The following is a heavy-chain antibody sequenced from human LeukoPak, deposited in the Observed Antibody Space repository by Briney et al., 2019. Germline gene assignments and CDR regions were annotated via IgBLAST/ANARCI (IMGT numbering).Heavy chain of an antibody. CDR1: GYTFTGYY. CDR3: ARDGGGNSGYAFDI. Sequence: GASVKVSCKASGYTFTGYYMHWVRQAPGQGLEWMGWINPNSGGTNYAQKFRGRVTMTRDTSISTAYMELSRLRSDDTAVYYCARDGGGNSGYAFDIWGQGTMVTVSS. CDR2: INPNSGGT. V-gene: IGHV1-2*02. J-gene: IGHJ3*02. D-gene: IGHD4-23*01.